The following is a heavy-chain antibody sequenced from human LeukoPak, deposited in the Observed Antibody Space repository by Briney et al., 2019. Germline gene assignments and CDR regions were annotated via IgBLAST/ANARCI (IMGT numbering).Heavy chain of an antibody. D-gene: IGHD3-22*01. CDR2: ITSSSSYI. CDR3: ARDGVYYDSSGLDY. J-gene: IGHJ4*02. Sequence: GGSLRLSCAASGFTFSRYSMTWVRQAPGKGLEWVSSITSSSSYIYYADSVKGRFTISRDSAKNSLYLQMNSLRAEDTAVFYCARDGVYYDSSGLDYWGQGTLVTVSS. CDR1: GFTFSRYS. V-gene: IGHV3-21*01.